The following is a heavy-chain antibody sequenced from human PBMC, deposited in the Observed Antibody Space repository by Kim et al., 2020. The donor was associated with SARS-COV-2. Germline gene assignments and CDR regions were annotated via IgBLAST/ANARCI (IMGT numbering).Heavy chain of an antibody. CDR3: ARLPQLPLFYY. J-gene: IGHJ4*02. V-gene: IGHV4-39*01. CDR1: GGSISSSSYY. CDR2: IYYSGST. Sequence: SETLSLTCTVSGGSISSSSYYWGWIRQPPGKGLEWIGSIYYSGSTYYNPSLKSRVTISVDTSKNQFSLKLSSVTAADTAVYYCARLPQLPLFYYWGQGTLVTVSS. D-gene: IGHD2-2*01.